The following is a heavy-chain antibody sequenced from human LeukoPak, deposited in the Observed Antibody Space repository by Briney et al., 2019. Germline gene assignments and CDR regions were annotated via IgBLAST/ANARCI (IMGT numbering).Heavy chain of an antibody. Sequence: SVKVSCKASVGTFSSYAISWVRQAPGQGLEWMGRIIPILGIANYAQKFQGRVTITADKSTSTAYMELSSLRSEDTAVYYCAREVRPPQTSIDYWGQGTLVTVSS. CDR1: VGTFSSYA. J-gene: IGHJ4*02. CDR2: IIPILGIA. V-gene: IGHV1-69*04. CDR3: AREVRPPQTSIDY.